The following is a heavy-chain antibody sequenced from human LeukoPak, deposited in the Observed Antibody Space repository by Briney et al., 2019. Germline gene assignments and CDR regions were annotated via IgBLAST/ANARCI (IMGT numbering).Heavy chain of an antibody. D-gene: IGHD2-15*01. J-gene: IGHJ4*02. CDR2: ISASNGNT. Sequence: ASVKVPCKTSGYTFISYFISGVRQAPAQELEGMGWISASNGNTNYAQKSQGRVSMTTETSTTTAYMELRSMRADDTAGYQCARDKGMVGYCSGGSCYWPFDYWGQGTLVIVSS. CDR1: GYTFISYF. V-gene: IGHV1-18*01. CDR3: ARDKGMVGYCSGGSCYWPFDY.